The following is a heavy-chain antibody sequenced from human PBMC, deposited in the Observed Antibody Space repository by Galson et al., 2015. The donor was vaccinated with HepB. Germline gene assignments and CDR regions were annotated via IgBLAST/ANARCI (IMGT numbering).Heavy chain of an antibody. V-gene: IGHV1-18*01. CDR1: GYTFTSYG. CDR3: ARGDDTLTGYYRGFDY. CDR2: FSAYNGNT. Sequence: SVKVSCKASGYTFTSYGISWVRQAPGQGPEWMGWFSAYNGNTNYAQRLQGRVTMTTDTSTTTAYMELRSLRSDDTAVYYCARGDDTLTGYYRGFDYWGQGTLVTVSS. J-gene: IGHJ4*02. D-gene: IGHD3-9*01.